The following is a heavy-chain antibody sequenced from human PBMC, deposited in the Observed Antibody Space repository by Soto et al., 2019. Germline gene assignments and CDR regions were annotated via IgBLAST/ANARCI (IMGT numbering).Heavy chain of an antibody. J-gene: IGHJ4*02. CDR3: ARAAGVSALRFLEWLSIHYYFDY. Sequence: ASVKVSCKASGYTFTSYGISWVRQAPGQGLEWMGWISAYNGNTNYAQKLQGRVTMTTDTSTSTAYMELRSLRSDDTAVYYCARAAGVSALRFLEWLSIHYYFDYWGQGTLVTVSS. D-gene: IGHD3-3*01. CDR1: GYTFTSYG. CDR2: ISAYNGNT. V-gene: IGHV1-18*01.